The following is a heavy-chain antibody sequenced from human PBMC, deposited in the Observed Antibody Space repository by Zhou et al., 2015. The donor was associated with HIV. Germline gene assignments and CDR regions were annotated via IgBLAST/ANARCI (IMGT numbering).Heavy chain of an antibody. J-gene: IGHJ1*01. D-gene: IGHD6-19*01. CDR2: IIPIFGTA. V-gene: IGHV1-69*12. CDR1: GGTFSSYA. CDR3: ARDNSSGWSRTEYFQH. Sequence: QVQLVQSGAEVKKPGSSVKVSCKASGGTFSSYAISWVRQAPGQGLEWMGGIIPIFGTANYAQKFQGRVTITADESTSTAYMELSSLRSEDTAVYYCARDNSSGWSRTEYFQHWGQGHPGHRLL.